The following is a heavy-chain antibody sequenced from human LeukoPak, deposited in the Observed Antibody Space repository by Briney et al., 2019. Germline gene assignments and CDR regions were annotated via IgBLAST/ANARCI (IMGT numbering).Heavy chain of an antibody. CDR3: ARDNAAAAINNWFDP. V-gene: IGHV3-7*01. CDR2: IKQDGSEK. CDR1: GFTFSSYW. D-gene: IGHD6-13*01. J-gene: IGHJ5*02. Sequence: GGPLRLSCAASGFTFSSYWMSWVRQAPGKGLEWVANIKQDGSEKYYVDSVKGRFTISRDNAKNSLYLQMNSLRAEDTAVYYCARDNAAAAINNWFDPWGQGTLVTVSS.